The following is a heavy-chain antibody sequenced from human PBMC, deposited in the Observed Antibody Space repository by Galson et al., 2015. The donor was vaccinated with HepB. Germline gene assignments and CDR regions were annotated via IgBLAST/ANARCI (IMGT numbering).Heavy chain of an antibody. CDR1: GGTFSSYA. CDR2: IIPIFGTA. CDR3: ARVPADTSRDGYNHYFDY. D-gene: IGHD5-24*01. Sequence: SVKVSCKASGGTFSSYAISWVRQAPGQGLEWMGGIIPIFGTANYAQKFQGRVTITADESTSTAYMELSSLRSEDTAVYYCARVPADTSRDGYNHYFDYWGQGTLVTVSS. J-gene: IGHJ4*02. V-gene: IGHV1-69*13.